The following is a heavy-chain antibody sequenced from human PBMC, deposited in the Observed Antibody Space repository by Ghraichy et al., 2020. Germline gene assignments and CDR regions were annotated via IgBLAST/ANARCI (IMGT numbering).Heavy chain of an antibody. V-gene: IGHV4-34*01. D-gene: IGHD6-6*01. J-gene: IGHJ4*02. CDR1: GGSFSGYY. Sequence: SETLSLTCAVYGGSFSGYYWSWIRQPPGKGLEWIGEINHSGSTNYNPSLKSRVTISVDTSKNQFSLKLSSVTAADTAVYYCAREAGPYSSSYFDYWGQGTLVTVSS. CDR2: INHSGST. CDR3: AREAGPYSSSYFDY.